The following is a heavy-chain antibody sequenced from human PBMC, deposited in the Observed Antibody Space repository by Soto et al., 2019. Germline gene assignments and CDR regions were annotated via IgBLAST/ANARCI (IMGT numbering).Heavy chain of an antibody. D-gene: IGHD2-15*01. J-gene: IGHJ6*02. CDR2: ISAYNGNT. Sequence: GSSVKVSCKASGYTFTSYGISWVRQAPGQGLEWMGWISAYNGNTNYAQKLQGRVTMTTDTSTSTAYMELRSLRSDDTAVYYCATAVRVVMVAARIYYYGRDVWGQGPTVTVSS. V-gene: IGHV1-18*04. CDR1: GYTFTSYG. CDR3: ATAVRVVMVAARIYYYGRDV.